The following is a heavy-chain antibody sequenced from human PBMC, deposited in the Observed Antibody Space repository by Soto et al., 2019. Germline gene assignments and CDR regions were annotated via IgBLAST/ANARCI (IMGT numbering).Heavy chain of an antibody. D-gene: IGHD6-25*01. CDR2: IIPIFPTT. CDR1: GGTFDNSA. V-gene: IGHV1-69*05. CDR3: ARDKGRLHLGGNYYYAMDV. J-gene: IGHJ6*02. Sequence: QVQLVQSGAEVKKPGSSVTVSCKASGGTFDNSAISWVRQAPGQGLEWLGGIIPIFPTTDHSQKFQGTVAITTDESTSTAYMELNSLRSEDTAVYYCARDKGRLHLGGNYYYAMDVGGQGTTVTVSS.